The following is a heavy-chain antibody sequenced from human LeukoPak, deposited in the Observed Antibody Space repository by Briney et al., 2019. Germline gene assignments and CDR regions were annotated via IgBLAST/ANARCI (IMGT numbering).Heavy chain of an antibody. CDR1: GYSFTSYW. Sequence: GESLKISCKGSGYSFTSYWIGWVRQMPGKGLEWMGIIYPGDSDTRYSPSFQGQVTISADKSISTAYLQWSSLKASDTAMYYCVTLTIFGVVPMGYFDYWGQGTLVTVSS. CDR3: VTLTIFGVVPMGYFDY. J-gene: IGHJ4*02. CDR2: IYPGDSDT. V-gene: IGHV5-51*01. D-gene: IGHD3-3*01.